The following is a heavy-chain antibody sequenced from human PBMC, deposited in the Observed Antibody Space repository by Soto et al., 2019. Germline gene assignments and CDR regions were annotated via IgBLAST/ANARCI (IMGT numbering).Heavy chain of an antibody. CDR1: RFTFSSYD. CDR2: ISTSSRTK. CDR3: ARNGGYCTSTNCYLYGMDV. D-gene: IGHD2-2*01. V-gene: IGHV3-48*02. J-gene: IGHJ6*02. Sequence: GGSLRLSCEASRFTFSSYDMNWVRQAPGKGLEWVSYISTSSRTKYYADSVKGRFTISRDNAYLYPQMNSLRDEDTAVYYCARNGGYCTSTNCYLYGMDVWGQGTTVTVSS.